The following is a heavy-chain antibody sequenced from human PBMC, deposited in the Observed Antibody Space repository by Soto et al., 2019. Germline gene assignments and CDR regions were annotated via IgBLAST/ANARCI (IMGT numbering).Heavy chain of an antibody. V-gene: IGHV3-49*03. CDR2: IRSNAYGGTT. J-gene: IGHJ3*02. CDR3: TRDHSYGLHDDFDI. Sequence: PGGSLRLSCTASGFTFWDYAMSWFRQAPGKGLGWVGFIRSNAYGGTTEYAASVKGRFTISRDDSKSIAYLQMNSLKTADTAVYYCTRDHSYGLHDDFDIWGKGTMVTVSS. D-gene: IGHD5-18*01. CDR1: GFTFWDYA.